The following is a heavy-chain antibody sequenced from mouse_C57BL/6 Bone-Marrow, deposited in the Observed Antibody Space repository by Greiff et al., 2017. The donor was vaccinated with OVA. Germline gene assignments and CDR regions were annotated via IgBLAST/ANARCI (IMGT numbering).Heavy chain of an antibody. V-gene: IGHV14-4*01. CDR2: IDPENGDT. D-gene: IGHD1-1*01. J-gene: IGHJ4*01. Sequence: VQLQQSGAELVRPGASVKLSCTASGFNIKDDYMHWVKQRPEQGLEWIGWIDPENGDTEYASKFQGKATITADTSSNTAYLQLSSLTSEDTAVYYCTGRGYEMDYWGQGTSVTVSS. CDR3: TGRGYEMDY. CDR1: GFNIKDDY.